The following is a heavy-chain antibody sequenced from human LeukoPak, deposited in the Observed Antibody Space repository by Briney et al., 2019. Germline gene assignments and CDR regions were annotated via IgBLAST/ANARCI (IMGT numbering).Heavy chain of an antibody. CDR1: GYTFTSYD. Sequence: ASVKVSCKASGYTFTSYDINWVRQATGQGLEWMGWMNPNSGNTGYAQKFQGRVTMTRNTSISTAYMELSSLRSEDTAVYYCAREPRISMVRGDYYYMDVWGKGTTVTASS. CDR2: MNPNSGNT. D-gene: IGHD3-10*01. CDR3: AREPRISMVRGDYYYMDV. J-gene: IGHJ6*03. V-gene: IGHV1-8*01.